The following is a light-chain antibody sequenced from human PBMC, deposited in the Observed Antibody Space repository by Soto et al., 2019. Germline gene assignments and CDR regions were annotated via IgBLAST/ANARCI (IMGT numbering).Light chain of an antibody. V-gene: IGKV3-11*01. Sequence: TQSPSSLSASVGDRVTITCQASQDISNYLAWFQQKPGQAPRLLIYDASNRATGIPARFSGSGSGTDFTLTISSLEPEDFAVYYCQQRSSWPLLTFGGGTKVEI. CDR1: QDISNY. CDR3: QQRSSWPLLT. CDR2: DAS. J-gene: IGKJ4*01.